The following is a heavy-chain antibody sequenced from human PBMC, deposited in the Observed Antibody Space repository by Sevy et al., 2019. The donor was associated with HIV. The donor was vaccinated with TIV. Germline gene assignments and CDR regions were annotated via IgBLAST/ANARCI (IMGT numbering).Heavy chain of an antibody. V-gene: IGHV3-30-3*01. CDR2: ISYDGSNK. CDR3: ARDRGGNVYYCYYGMDV. CDR1: GFTFSSYA. Sequence: GGSLRLSCAASGFTFSSYAMHWVRQAPGKGLEWVAVISYDGSNKYYADSVKGRFTISRDNSKNTLYLQMNSLRAEDTAVYYCARDRGGNVYYCYYGMDVWGQGTTVTVSS. J-gene: IGHJ6*02. D-gene: IGHD3-16*01.